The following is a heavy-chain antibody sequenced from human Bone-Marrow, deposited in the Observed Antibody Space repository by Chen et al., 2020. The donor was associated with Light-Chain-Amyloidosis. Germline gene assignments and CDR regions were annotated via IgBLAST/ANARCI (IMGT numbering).Heavy chain of an antibody. J-gene: IGHJ4*02. D-gene: IGHD6-19*01. CDR1: KFAFSDYW. V-gene: IGHV3-7*01. CDR3: ARGGSDSAWYWVY. CDR2: IKQDGSEN. Sequence: EVQLVESGGGLVQPGGSLRLSCAASKFAFSDYWMSWVSQAPGKGLEWVANIKQDGSENFYVDSVKGRFTTSRDNAKNSLYLQMNRRRAEDTAVYYCARGGSDSAWYWVYWGQGTPVTVSS.